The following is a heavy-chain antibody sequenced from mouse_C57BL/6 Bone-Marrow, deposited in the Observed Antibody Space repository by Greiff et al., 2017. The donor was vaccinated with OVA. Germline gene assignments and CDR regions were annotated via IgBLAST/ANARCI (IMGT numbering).Heavy chain of an antibody. Sequence: VQVVESGPGLVQPSQSLSITCTVSGFSLTSYGVHWVRQSPGKGLEWLGVIWRGGSTDYNAAFMSRLSITKDNSKSQVFFKMNSLQADDTAIYYCAKNYNYGSSPYAMDYWGQGTSVTVSS. CDR1: GFSLTSYG. D-gene: IGHD1-1*01. J-gene: IGHJ4*01. V-gene: IGHV2-5*01. CDR2: IWRGGST. CDR3: AKNYNYGSSPYAMDY.